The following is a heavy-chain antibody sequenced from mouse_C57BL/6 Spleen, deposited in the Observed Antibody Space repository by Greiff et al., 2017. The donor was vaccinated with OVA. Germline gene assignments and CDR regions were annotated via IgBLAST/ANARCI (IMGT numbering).Heavy chain of an antibody. CDR2: IWTGGGT. D-gene: IGHD1-1*01. J-gene: IGHJ4*01. V-gene: IGHV2-9-1*01. CDR1: GFSLTSYA. CDR3: ARNTYYYGSSFYYYAMDY. Sequence: VQLKESGPGLVAPSQSLSITCTVSGFSLTSYAISWVRQPPGKGLEWLGVIWTGGGTNYNSALKSRLSISKDNSKSQVFLKMNSLQTDDTARYYCARNTYYYGSSFYYYAMDYWGQGTSVTVSS.